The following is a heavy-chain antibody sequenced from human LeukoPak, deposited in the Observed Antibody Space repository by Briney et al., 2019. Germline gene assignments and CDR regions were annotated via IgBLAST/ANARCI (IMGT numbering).Heavy chain of an antibody. J-gene: IGHJ4*02. V-gene: IGHV6-1*01. Sequence: ASQTLSLTCALSGDSVSSYSAAWNWIRQSPSRGLEWLGRTYYRSKWYNDYAVSVKGRITINPDTSKSQFSLRLTSVTPEDTAVYYCARSYSSGWDFDYWGQGTLVTVSS. CDR2: TYYRSKWYN. D-gene: IGHD6-19*01. CDR3: ARSYSSGWDFDY. CDR1: GDSVSSYSAA.